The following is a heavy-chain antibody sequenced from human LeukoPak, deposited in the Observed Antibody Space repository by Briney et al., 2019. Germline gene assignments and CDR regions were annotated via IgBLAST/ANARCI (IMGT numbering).Heavy chain of an antibody. CDR1: RFTFSSYG. CDR3: AKDTTRDGYNYGQVYYFDY. J-gene: IGHJ4*02. CDR2: ISSSGGST. V-gene: IGHV3-23*01. Sequence: GGTLRLSCAASRFTFSSYGMSWVRQAPGKGLEWVSGISSSGGSTYYADSVKRRFTISRDNSRNTLYLQMNSLRAEDTAVYYCAKDTTRDGYNYGQVYYFDYWGQGTLVTVSS. D-gene: IGHD5-24*01.